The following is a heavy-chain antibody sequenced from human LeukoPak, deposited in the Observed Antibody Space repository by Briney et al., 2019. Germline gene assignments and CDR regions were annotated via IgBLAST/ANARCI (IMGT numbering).Heavy chain of an antibody. Sequence: GGSLRLSCAASGFTFSGYSMNWVRQAPGKGLEWVSYISSSSTTIYYADSVKGRFTISRDNAKNSMYLQMNSLRAEDTAVYYCAREVGPVDYWGQGTLVTVSS. D-gene: IGHD1-26*01. V-gene: IGHV3-48*01. CDR2: ISSSSTTI. J-gene: IGHJ4*02. CDR1: GFTFSGYS. CDR3: AREVGPVDY.